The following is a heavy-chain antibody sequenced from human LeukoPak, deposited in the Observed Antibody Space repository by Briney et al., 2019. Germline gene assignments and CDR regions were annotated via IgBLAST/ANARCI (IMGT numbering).Heavy chain of an antibody. CDR1: GGSISSYY. J-gene: IGHJ5*02. CDR3: ARSKASGAFNWFDP. D-gene: IGHD3-10*01. V-gene: IGHV4-34*01. CDR2: INHSGST. Sequence: SETLSLTCTVSGGSISSYYWSWIRQPPGKGLEWIGEINHSGSTNYNPSLKSRVTISRDTSKNQFSLKLSSVTAADTAVYYCARSKASGAFNWFDPWGQGTLVTVFS.